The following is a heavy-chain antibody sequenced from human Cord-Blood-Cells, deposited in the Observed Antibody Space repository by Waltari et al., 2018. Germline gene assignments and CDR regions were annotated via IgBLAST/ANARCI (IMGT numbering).Heavy chain of an antibody. J-gene: IGHJ4*02. Sequence: HMQLVQSGPQVKKPGSSVKVSCKAYGLPVTSSSEQWLPQPRGQRLEWIGWIVVGSGNTNYAQKFQERVTITRDMSTSTAYMELSSLRSEDTAVYYCAAVQYCSGGSCYDYWGQGTLVTVSS. CDR2: IVVGSGNT. D-gene: IGHD2-15*01. V-gene: IGHV1-58*01. CDR1: GLPVTSSS. CDR3: AAVQYCSGGSCYDY.